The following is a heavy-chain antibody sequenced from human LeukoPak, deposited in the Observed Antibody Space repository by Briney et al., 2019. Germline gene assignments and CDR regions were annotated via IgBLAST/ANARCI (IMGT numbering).Heavy chain of an antibody. CDR3: ARDTGYSSSGSPVFDY. J-gene: IGHJ4*02. CDR2: IYYSGST. Sequence: SETLSLTCTVSGGPISSSSYYWGWIRQPPGKGLEWIGSIYYSGSTYYNPSLKSRVTISVDTSKNQFSLKLSSVTAADTAVYYCARDTGYSSSGSPVFDYWGQGTLVTVSS. D-gene: IGHD6-13*01. V-gene: IGHV4-39*07. CDR1: GGPISSSSYY.